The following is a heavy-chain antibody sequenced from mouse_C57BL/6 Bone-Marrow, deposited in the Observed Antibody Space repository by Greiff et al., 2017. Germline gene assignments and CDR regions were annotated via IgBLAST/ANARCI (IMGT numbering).Heavy chain of an antibody. D-gene: IGHD2-1*01. CDR1: GYTFTSYW. CDR3: ARGWYSWFAY. V-gene: IGHV1-52*01. Sequence: VQLQQPGAELVRPGSSVTLSCKASGYTFTSYWMPWVKQRPIQGLEWIGNIDPSDSVTHYTQKFKDKATLTVDKSSSTAYMQLSSLTSEDSAVYYCARGWYSWFAYWGQGTLVTVSA. J-gene: IGHJ3*01. CDR2: IDPSDSVT.